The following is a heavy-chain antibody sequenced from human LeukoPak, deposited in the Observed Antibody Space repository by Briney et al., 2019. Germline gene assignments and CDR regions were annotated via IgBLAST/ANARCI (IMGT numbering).Heavy chain of an antibody. Sequence: ASVKVSCKASGYTFTGYYMHWVRHAPGQGLEWMGRINPNSGDIKYAQKFQGRVTMTRDTSISTAYMELSRLTSDDTAVYYCARDPHTSGWYGIGDYWGQGTLVTVSS. V-gene: IGHV1-2*02. D-gene: IGHD6-19*01. CDR3: ARDPHTSGWYGIGDY. J-gene: IGHJ4*02. CDR1: GYTFTGYY. CDR2: INPNSGDI.